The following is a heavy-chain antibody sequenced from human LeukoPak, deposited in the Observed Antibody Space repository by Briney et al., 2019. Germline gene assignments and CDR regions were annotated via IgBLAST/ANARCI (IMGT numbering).Heavy chain of an antibody. CDR1: GYDFTFYW. Sequence: GESLKISCKGSGYDFTFYWVAWVRQMPGKGLEWMGIIYPGDSDTRYSPSFQGQVTISADKSISTAYLQWNSLKASDTAMYYCARPYYDSSGYYSLGVLDIWGQGTVVTVSS. CDR2: IYPGDSDT. J-gene: IGHJ3*02. D-gene: IGHD3-22*01. V-gene: IGHV5-51*01. CDR3: ARPYYDSSGYYSLGVLDI.